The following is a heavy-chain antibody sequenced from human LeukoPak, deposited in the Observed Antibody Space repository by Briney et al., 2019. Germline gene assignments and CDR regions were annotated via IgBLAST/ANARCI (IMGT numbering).Heavy chain of an antibody. V-gene: IGHV4-59*01. CDR3: ARDAAVAGDYYYYYMDV. CDR1: GGSISSYY. Sequence: SETLSLTCTVSGGSISSYYWSWLRQPPGKGLEWIGYIYYSGSTNYNPSLKSRVTISVDTSKNQFSLKLSSVTAADTAVYYCARDAAVAGDYYYYYMDVWGKGTTVTVSS. D-gene: IGHD6-19*01. CDR2: IYYSGST. J-gene: IGHJ6*03.